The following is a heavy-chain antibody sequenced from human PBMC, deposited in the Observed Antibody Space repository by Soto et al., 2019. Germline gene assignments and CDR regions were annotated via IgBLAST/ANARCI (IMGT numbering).Heavy chain of an antibody. J-gene: IGHJ6*02. CDR1: GFTFSSYA. Sequence: PGGSLRLSCAASGFTFSSYAMSWVRQAPGKGLEWVSSISTSGGSTYYADSAKGRFTISRDNSNNTLYLQMNSLRAEDTAVYYCSLSDRYYGMDGWGLGTTVPVAS. CDR3: SLSDRYYGMDG. V-gene: IGHV3-23*01. CDR2: ISTSGGST.